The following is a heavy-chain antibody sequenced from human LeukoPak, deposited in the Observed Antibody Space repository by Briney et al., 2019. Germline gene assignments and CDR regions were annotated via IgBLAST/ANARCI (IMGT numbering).Heavy chain of an antibody. D-gene: IGHD3-10*01. V-gene: IGHV4-39*07. CDR1: GGSISSSSYY. J-gene: IGHJ5*02. CDR3: ARLPTRITMVRGVTPPRLYP. CDR2: MYSSGST. Sequence: SETLSLTCTVSGGSISSSSYYWGWIRQPPGKGLEWIGSMYSSGSTYYNPSLKSRVTISVDTSKNQFSLKLSSVTAADTAVYYCARLPTRITMVRGVTPPRLYPWGQGTLVTVSS.